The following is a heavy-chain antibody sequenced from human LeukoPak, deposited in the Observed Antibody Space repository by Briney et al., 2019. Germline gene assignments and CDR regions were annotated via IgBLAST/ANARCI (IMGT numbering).Heavy chain of an antibody. Sequence: GRSLRLSCAASGFTFDDYAMHWVRQAPGKGLEWVSGISWNSGSIGYADSVKGRFTIYRDNAKNSLYLQMNSLRAEDTALYYCAKDTGWLRWDHYFDYWGQGTLVTVSS. CDR2: ISWNSGSI. CDR1: GFTFDDYA. D-gene: IGHD5-12*01. V-gene: IGHV3-9*01. J-gene: IGHJ4*02. CDR3: AKDTGWLRWDHYFDY.